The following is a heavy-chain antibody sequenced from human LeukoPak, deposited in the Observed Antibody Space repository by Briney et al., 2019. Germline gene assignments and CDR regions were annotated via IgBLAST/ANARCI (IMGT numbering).Heavy chain of an antibody. J-gene: IGHJ5*02. CDR1: GGSISSYY. CDR3: ARGRWYTKNWFDP. V-gene: IGHV4-4*07. D-gene: IGHD1-1*01. CDR2: IYTSGST. Sequence: SETLSLTCTVSGGSISSYYWSWIRQPAGKGLEWIGRIYTSGSTNYNASLKSRVSMSVDTSKNQFSLKLSSVTAADTAVFYCARGRWYTKNWFDPWGQGTLVTVSS.